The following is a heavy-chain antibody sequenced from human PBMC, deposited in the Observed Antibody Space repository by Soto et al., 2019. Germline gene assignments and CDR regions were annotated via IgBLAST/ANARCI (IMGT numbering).Heavy chain of an antibody. CDR3: ARAEGDYDFWIGYYSTRGKNWFDP. Sequence: LSLTCTVSGDSISSSSYYWGWIRQPPGKGLGWIGSLYYTGSTYYNPSLKSRVTISVDMSKNQFSLKLSSMTAADMAVYFCARAEGDYDFWIGYYSTRGKNWFDPWGQGTLVTVSS. V-gene: IGHV4-39*01. CDR2: LYYTGST. CDR1: GDSISSSSYY. D-gene: IGHD3-3*01. J-gene: IGHJ5*02.